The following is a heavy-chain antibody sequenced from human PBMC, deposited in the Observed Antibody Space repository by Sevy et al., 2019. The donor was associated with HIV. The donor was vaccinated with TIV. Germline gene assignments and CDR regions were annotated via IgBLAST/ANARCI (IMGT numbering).Heavy chain of an antibody. Sequence: GGSVRLSCAASGFTFSDYYMSWIRQAPGKELEWVSYISSSGSTIYYADSVKGRFTISRDNAKNSLYLQMNSLRAEDTAVYYCARDGEATIFGVVRDAFDIWGQGTMVTVSS. V-gene: IGHV3-11*01. CDR2: ISSSGSTI. CDR1: GFTFSDYY. CDR3: ARDGEATIFGVVRDAFDI. J-gene: IGHJ3*02. D-gene: IGHD3-3*01.